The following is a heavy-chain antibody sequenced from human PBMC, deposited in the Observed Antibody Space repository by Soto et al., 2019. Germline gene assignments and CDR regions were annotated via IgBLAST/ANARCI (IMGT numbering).Heavy chain of an antibody. J-gene: IGHJ5*02. CDR2: INAYNGDT. CDR1: GYTFTNYD. D-gene: IGHD2-15*01. V-gene: IGHV1-18*01. CDR3: ARSGLPDPVVVVGHTPFDP. Sequence: QVQLVQSGAEVKKPGASVKVSCKASGYTFTNYDINWVRQAPGQGLEWMGWINAYNGDTNYAQKLQGRGTMTTDTSTSTAYMELRSLRSDDTAVYYCARSGLPDPVVVVGHTPFDPWGQGTLVTVSS.